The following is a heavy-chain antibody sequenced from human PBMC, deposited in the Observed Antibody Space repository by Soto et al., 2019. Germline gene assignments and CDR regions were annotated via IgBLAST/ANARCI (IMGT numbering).Heavy chain of an antibody. D-gene: IGHD1-26*01. CDR2: ISAYNGNT. CDR1: GYTFTSYG. J-gene: IGHJ4*02. CDR3: ARDRGPPLGGGSYYGHYFDY. Sequence: QVQLVQSGAEVKKPGASVKVSCKASGYTFTSYGISWVRQAPGQGLEWMGWISAYNGNTNYAQKLQGRVTMTTDTSPGTAYMDQRSLRSEDTAVYYCARDRGPPLGGGSYYGHYFDYLGQGTLVTVSS. V-gene: IGHV1-18*01.